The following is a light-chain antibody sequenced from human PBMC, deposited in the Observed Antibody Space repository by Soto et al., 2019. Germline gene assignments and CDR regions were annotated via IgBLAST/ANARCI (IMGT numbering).Light chain of an antibody. CDR2: DVN. Sequence: QSALTQPASVSGSPGQSITISCTGTSSDVGRYNYVSWYQQHPGKAPKLMIYDVNNRPSGVSNRFSGSKSGNTASLTISGHQAEDEADYYCNSYSSSSTLVVFGGGTKLTVL. CDR1: SSDVGRYNY. CDR3: NSYSSSSTLVV. V-gene: IGLV2-14*03. J-gene: IGLJ2*01.